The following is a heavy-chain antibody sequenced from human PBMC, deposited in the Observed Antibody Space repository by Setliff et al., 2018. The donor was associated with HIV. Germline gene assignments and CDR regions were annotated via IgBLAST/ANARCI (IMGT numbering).Heavy chain of an antibody. V-gene: IGHV1-69*13. Sequence: SVKVSCKASGDSFTNYAVNWVRQAPGQGLEWIGGIVPIFQAPKYAQKFRGRVTISADGSASTVYMEMSSLRFEDTAVYYCAAGPGYSFGVGLDSYTSIWDKGTTVTVSS. J-gene: IGHJ6*04. D-gene: IGHD5-18*01. CDR1: GDSFTNYA. CDR3: AAGPGYSFGVGLDSYTSI. CDR2: IVPIFQAP.